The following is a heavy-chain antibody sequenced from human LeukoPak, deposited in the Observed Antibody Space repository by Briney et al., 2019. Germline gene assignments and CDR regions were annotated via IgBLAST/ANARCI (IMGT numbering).Heavy chain of an antibody. CDR2: INHSGST. CDR3: ARVLAAAGTVDY. V-gene: IGHV4-34*01. Sequence: PSETLSLTCAVYGGSFSGYYWSWIRQPPGKGLEWIGEINHSGSTNYNPSLKSRVTISVDTSKNQFSLKLSSVTAADTAVYYCARVLAAAGTVDYWGQGTLVTVSS. D-gene: IGHD6-13*01. CDR1: GGSFSGYY. J-gene: IGHJ4*02.